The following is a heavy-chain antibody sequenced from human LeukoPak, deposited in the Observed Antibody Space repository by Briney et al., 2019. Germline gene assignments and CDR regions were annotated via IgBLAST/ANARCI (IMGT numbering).Heavy chain of an antibody. CDR2: TLYDGSS. CDR1: GGSIISSSHY. J-gene: IGHJ4*02. V-gene: IGHV4-39*01. D-gene: IGHD3-9*01. Sequence: SETLSLTCTISGGSIISSSHYWGWIRQPPGKGLEWIGSVIGSTLYDGSSGYNPCLTSRLTISVDTSKNQFSLRLRSVTAADTAIYFCASLAMTGAAVRGYLDNWGQGTLVTVSS. CDR3: ASLAMTGAAVRGYLDN.